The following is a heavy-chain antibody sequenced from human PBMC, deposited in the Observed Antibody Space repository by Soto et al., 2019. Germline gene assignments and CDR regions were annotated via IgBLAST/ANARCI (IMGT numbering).Heavy chain of an antibody. J-gene: IGHJ4*02. CDR1: GFIFKNAW. CDR3: TATKGAYSAYVSCDF. V-gene: IGHV3-15*01. D-gene: IGHD5-12*01. Sequence: EVQVVESGGGLVKPGGSFRLSCTTSGFIFKNAWMTWVRRAPGRGLEWIGRIKTKTDGETTDYASPMKGRFTISRDDSRSTVFLQMTSLKAEDTAIHYCTATKGAYSAYVSCDFWGQGVLVTVSS. CDR2: IKTKTDGETT.